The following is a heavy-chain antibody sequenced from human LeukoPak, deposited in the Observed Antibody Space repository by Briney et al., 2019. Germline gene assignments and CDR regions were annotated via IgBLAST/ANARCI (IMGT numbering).Heavy chain of an antibody. Sequence: PSETLSLTCTVSGGSISSGGYYWSWIRQHPGKGLEWIGYIYYSGSTYYNPSLKSRVTISVDTSKNQFSLKLSSVTAADTAVYYCARWTLGPPHGYYYDSSALTGGAHFDYWGQGTLVTVSS. CDR2: IYYSGST. J-gene: IGHJ4*02. V-gene: IGHV4-31*03. D-gene: IGHD3-22*01. CDR1: GGSISSGGYY. CDR3: ARWTLGPPHGYYYDSSALTGGAHFDY.